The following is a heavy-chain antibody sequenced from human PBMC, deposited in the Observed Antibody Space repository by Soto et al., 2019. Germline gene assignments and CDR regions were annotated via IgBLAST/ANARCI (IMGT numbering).Heavy chain of an antibody. D-gene: IGHD6-19*01. CDR2: ISYDGSNK. J-gene: IGHJ6*02. CDR1: GFTFSSYA. Sequence: QVQLVESGGGVVQPGRSLRLSCAASGFTFSSYAMHWVRQAPGKGLEWVAVISYDGSNKYYADSVKGRFTISRDNSKNTLYLQMNSLRAEDTAVYYCARPSVAGTSALYGMDVWGQGTTVTVSS. V-gene: IGHV3-30-3*01. CDR3: ARPSVAGTSALYGMDV.